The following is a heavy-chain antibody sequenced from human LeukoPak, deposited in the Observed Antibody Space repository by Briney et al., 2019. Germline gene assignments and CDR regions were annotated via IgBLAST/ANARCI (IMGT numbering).Heavy chain of an antibody. D-gene: IGHD2/OR15-2a*01. V-gene: IGHV4-59*11. CDR3: ARSSRRFDP. CDR1: GGSISSHY. Sequence: SETLSLTCTVSGGSISSHYWSWIRQPPGKGLEWIGYIYYSGSTNYNPSLKSRVTISVDTSKNQFSLKLSSVTAADTAVYYCARSSRRFDPWGQGTLVTVSS. CDR2: IYYSGST. J-gene: IGHJ5*02.